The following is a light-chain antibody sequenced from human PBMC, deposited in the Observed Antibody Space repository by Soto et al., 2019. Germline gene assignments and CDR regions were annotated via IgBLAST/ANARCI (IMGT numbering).Light chain of an antibody. Sequence: QSLLTQPPSVSGAPGQRLTISCTGSSSNIGAGYDVHWYQQFPGTAPKLLIYGNTNRPSGVPDRFSGSKSGTSASLAITGLQAEDEADYYCQSFDNSLSGSVVFGGGTKLTVL. J-gene: IGLJ2*01. CDR2: GNT. CDR3: QSFDNSLSGSVV. V-gene: IGLV1-40*01. CDR1: SSNIGAGYD.